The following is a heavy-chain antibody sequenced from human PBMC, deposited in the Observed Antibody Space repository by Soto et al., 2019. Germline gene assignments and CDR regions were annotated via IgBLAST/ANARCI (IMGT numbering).Heavy chain of an antibody. CDR2: VNLNTGST. CDR3: ARDPSSFLGRVYGMDV. Sequence: QVQHVQSGAEVKKPGDSVKVSCKASGYSFTGHYMHWVRRAPGQGLEWMGWVNLNTGSTDYAQEFQGRLTMTTATSIRTVYLEVTRLKFDDTAIYYCARDPSSFLGRVYGMDVWGQGTAVTVSS. CDR1: GYSFTGHY. J-gene: IGHJ6*02. V-gene: IGHV1-2*02.